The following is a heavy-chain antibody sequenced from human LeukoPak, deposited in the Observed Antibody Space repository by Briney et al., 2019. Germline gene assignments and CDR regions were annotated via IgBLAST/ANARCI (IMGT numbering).Heavy chain of an antibody. D-gene: IGHD4-17*01. CDR3: ARKPYGDSYYYYGMDV. CDR2: FDPEDGET. V-gene: IGHV1-24*01. CDR1: GYTLTELS. Sequence: GASVKVSCKVSGYTLTELSMHWVRQAPGKGLEWMGGFDPEDGETINAQKFQGRVTMTEDTSTDTAYMELSSLRSEDTAVYYCARKPYGDSYYYYGMDVWGQGTTVTVSS. J-gene: IGHJ6*02.